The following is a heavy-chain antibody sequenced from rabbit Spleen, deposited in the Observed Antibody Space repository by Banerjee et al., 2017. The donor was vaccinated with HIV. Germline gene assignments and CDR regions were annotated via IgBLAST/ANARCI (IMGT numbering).Heavy chain of an antibody. V-gene: IGHV1S40*01. J-gene: IGHJ4*01. CDR2: IDAGSSDFT. CDR3: VREAGYGGYGDANL. D-gene: IGHD6-1*01. Sequence: QSLEESGGDLVKPGASLTLTCTASGVSFSVSSYMCWVRQAPGKGLEWIACIDAGSSDFTYFASWAKGRFTISKTSSTTVTLQMTSLTAADTATYFCVREAGYGGYGDANLWGPGTLVTVS. CDR1: GVSFSVSSY.